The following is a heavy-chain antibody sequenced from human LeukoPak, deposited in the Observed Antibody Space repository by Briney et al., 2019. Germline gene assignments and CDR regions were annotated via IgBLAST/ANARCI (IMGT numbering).Heavy chain of an antibody. Sequence: SETLFLTCTVSGGSISSSSYYWGWIRQPPGKGLEWIGSIYYSGSTHYNPSLESRVTISVDTSKNQFSLKLSSVTAADTAVYYCAREKVLFDPWGQGTLVTVSS. D-gene: IGHD1-1*01. CDR1: GGSISSSSYY. CDR2: IYYSGST. CDR3: AREKVLFDP. J-gene: IGHJ5*02. V-gene: IGHV4-39*07.